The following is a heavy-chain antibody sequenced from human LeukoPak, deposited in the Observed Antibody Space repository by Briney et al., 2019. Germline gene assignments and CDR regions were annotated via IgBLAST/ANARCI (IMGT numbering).Heavy chain of an antibody. J-gene: IGHJ4*02. CDR3: VPKGTEGY. Sequence: GGSPRLSCSASGFAFSAYAMHWVRQAPGKGLQYVSAISPTGDSTYYADSVKGRFSISRDNSKNTLYLQVSSLRPEDTAVYYCVPKGTEGYWGQGTLVTVSS. V-gene: IGHV3-64D*06. CDR1: GFAFSAYA. CDR2: ISPTGDST.